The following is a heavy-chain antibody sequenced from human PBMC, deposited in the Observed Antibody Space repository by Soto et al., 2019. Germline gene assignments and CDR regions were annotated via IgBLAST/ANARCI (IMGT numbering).Heavy chain of an antibody. CDR3: ARYCSSTSCYLGPGSRWFDP. CDR1: GCTFSSYA. D-gene: IGHD2-2*01. Sequence: SVKVSCKASGCTFSSYAISCVRQAPGQVLEWMGGIIPIFGTANYAQKFQGRVTITADESTSTAYMELSSLRSEDTAVYYCARYCSSTSCYLGPGSRWFDPWGQGTLVTVSS. J-gene: IGHJ5*02. CDR2: IIPIFGTA. V-gene: IGHV1-69*13.